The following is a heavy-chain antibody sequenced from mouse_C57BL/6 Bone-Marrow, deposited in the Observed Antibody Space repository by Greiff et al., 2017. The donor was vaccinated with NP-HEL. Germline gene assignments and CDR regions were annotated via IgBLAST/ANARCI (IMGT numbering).Heavy chain of an antibody. V-gene: IGHV5-9-1*02. CDR1: GFTFSSYA. J-gene: IGHJ3*01. CDR3: TRDSPWFAY. CDR2: ISSGGDYI. Sequence: EVQRVESGEGLVKPGGSLKLSCAASGFTFSSYAMSWVRQTPAKRLEWVAYISSGGDYIYYADTVKGRFTISRDNARNPLYLQSSSLKSEETAMYYCTRDSPWFAYWGQGTLVTVSA.